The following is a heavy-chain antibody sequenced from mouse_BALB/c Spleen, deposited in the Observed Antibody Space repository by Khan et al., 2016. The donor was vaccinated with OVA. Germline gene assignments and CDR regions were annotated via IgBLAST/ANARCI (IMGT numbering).Heavy chain of an antibody. V-gene: IGHV2-6-1*01. D-gene: IGHD2-10*01. Sequence: QVQLKQSGPGLVAPSQSLSITCTISGFSLTNYGAHWVRQPSGKGLVCLVVIWSDGSTTYNSALKSRLTISKDNSKSQVFLKMNSLQTDDTAVYFCARQPYYHYNIMDYWGQGTSVTVSS. CDR1: GFSLTNYG. CDR2: IWSDGST. J-gene: IGHJ4*01. CDR3: ARQPYYHYNIMDY.